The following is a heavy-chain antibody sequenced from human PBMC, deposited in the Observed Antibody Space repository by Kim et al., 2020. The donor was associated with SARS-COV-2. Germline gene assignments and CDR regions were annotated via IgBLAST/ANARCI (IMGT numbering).Heavy chain of an antibody. CDR2: INHSGST. D-gene: IGHD3-22*01. CDR1: GGSFSGYY. CDR3: ARAVKKGAYYYDSSGYYYDY. V-gene: IGHV4-34*01. J-gene: IGHJ4*02. Sequence: SETLSLTCAVYGGSFSGYYWSWIRQPPGKGLEWIGEINHSGSTNYNPSLKSRVTISVDTSKNQFSLKLSSVTAADTAVYYCARAVKKGAYYYDSSGYYYDYWGQGTLVTVSS.